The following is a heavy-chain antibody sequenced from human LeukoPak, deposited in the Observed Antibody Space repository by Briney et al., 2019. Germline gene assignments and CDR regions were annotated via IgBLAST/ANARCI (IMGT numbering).Heavy chain of an antibody. CDR2: IYHSGST. Sequence: SQTLSLTCTVSGGSISSGGYYWSWIRQPPGKGLEWIGYIYHSGSTYYNPSLKSRVTISVDRSKNQFSLKLSSVTAADTAVYYCARASSSSPPGGYFDYWGQGTLVTVSS. CDR1: GGSISSGGYY. CDR3: ARASSSSPPGGYFDY. J-gene: IGHJ4*02. V-gene: IGHV4-30-2*01. D-gene: IGHD6-13*01.